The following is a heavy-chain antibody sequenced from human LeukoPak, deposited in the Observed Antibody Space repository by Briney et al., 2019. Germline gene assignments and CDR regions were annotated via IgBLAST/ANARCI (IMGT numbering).Heavy chain of an antibody. D-gene: IGHD5-12*01. V-gene: IGHV4-38-2*02. CDR2: IYHSGST. Sequence: SETLSLTCAVSGYSISSGYYWGWIRQPPGKGLEGIGSIYHSGSTYYNPSLKSRVTISVDTSKNQFSLKLSSVTAADTAVYYCARERVATMVLDYYMDVWGKGTTVTVSS. CDR1: GYSISSGYY. J-gene: IGHJ6*03. CDR3: ARERVATMVLDYYMDV.